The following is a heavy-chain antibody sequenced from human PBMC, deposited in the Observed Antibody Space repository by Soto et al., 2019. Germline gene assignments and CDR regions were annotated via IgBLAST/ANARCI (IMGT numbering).Heavy chain of an antibody. V-gene: IGHV3-30-3*01. D-gene: IGHD4-4*01. J-gene: IGHJ2*01. CDR1: GFTFSSYA. CDR2: ISYDGSNK. CDR3: ARPLWSDDYNWGYFDL. Sequence: QVQLVESGGGVVQPGRSLRLSCAASGFTFSSYAMHWVRQVPGKGLEWVAVISYDGSNKYYADSVKGRFTISRDNSKNTLYLHMNSLRAEDTAVYYCARPLWSDDYNWGYFDLWGRGTLVTVSS.